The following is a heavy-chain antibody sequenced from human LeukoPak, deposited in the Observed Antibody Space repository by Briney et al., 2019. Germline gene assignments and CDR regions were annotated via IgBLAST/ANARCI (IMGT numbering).Heavy chain of an antibody. CDR3: ARARGVSGYYSAYY. CDR2: INPNSGGT. CDR1: GYTFTGYY. J-gene: IGHJ4*02. V-gene: IGHV1-2*02. Sequence: ASVKVSCKSSGYTFTGYYMHWVRQAPGQGLEWMGWINPNSGGTNYAQKFQGRVTMTSDTSISTAYMELSRLRSDDTAVYYCARARGVSGYYSAYYWGQGTLVTVSS. D-gene: IGHD3-22*01.